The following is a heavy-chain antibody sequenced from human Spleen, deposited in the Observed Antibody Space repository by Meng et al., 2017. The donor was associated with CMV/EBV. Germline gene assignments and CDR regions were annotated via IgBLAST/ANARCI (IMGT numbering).Heavy chain of an antibody. V-gene: IGHV4-30-4*08. Sequence: APQLGPGPGRLKPSQTWSLPCTVSGGSISSGDYYCSWIRHPPGKGLEWIGYIYYSGSTYYNPSLKSRVTISVDTSKNQFSLKLSSVTAADTAVYYCARETCSTSCYWFDPWGQGTLVTVSS. CDR2: IYYSGST. D-gene: IGHD2-2*01. CDR1: GGSISSGDYY. J-gene: IGHJ5*02. CDR3: ARETCSTSCYWFDP.